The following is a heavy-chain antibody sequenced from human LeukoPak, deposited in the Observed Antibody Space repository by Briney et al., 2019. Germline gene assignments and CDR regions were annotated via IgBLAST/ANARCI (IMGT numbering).Heavy chain of an antibody. CDR3: ARVIEDAFDI. CDR2: IYYSGST. CDR1: GGSFSGYY. D-gene: IGHD1-26*01. Sequence: SETLSLTCTVYGGSFSGYYWTRIRQPPGKGLEWIGYIYYSGSTYYNPSLKSRVTISVDTSKNQFSLKLSSVTAADTAVYYCARVIEDAFDIWGQGTMVTVSS. J-gene: IGHJ3*02. V-gene: IGHV4-30-4*08.